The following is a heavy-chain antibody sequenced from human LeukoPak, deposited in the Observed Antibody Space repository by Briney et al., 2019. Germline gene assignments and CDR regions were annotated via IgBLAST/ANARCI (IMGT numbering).Heavy chain of an antibody. J-gene: IGHJ4*02. CDR3: AIHHGGAAAAGWDY. Sequence: AAVKVSCKASGYTCTGYYLHWVRQAPGQGLEWMGWINPNSGGTNYAQKFRGRVTMTRNTSISTAYMELSRLRSDDTAVCCCAIHHGGAAAAGWDYWGQGTLVTVSS. CDR1: GYTCTGYY. D-gene: IGHD6-13*01. V-gene: IGHV1-2*02. CDR2: INPNSGGT.